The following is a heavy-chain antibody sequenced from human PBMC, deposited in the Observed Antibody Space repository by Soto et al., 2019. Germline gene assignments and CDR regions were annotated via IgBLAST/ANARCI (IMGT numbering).Heavy chain of an antibody. D-gene: IGHD3-16*01. CDR3: ARLILDIGGWFDP. Sequence: QLQLQESGSGLVKPSQTLSLTCAVSGGSISSGGYSWSWIRQPPGKGLEWIGYIYHSGSTYYNPSLKSRVTIPVDRSKNQFSLKLSSVTAADTAVYYCARLILDIGGWFDPWGQGTLVTVSS. CDR1: GGSISSGGYS. CDR2: IYHSGST. V-gene: IGHV4-30-2*01. J-gene: IGHJ5*02.